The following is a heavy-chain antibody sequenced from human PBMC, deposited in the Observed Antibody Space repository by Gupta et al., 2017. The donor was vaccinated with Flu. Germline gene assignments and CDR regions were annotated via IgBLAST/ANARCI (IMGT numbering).Heavy chain of an antibody. V-gene: IGHV3-7*01. J-gene: IGHJ4*02. D-gene: IGHD2-2*01. Sequence: RSGVRQAPGKGLEWVANIKQDGSEKYYVDSVKGRFTISRDNAKNSLYLQMNSLRAEDTAVYYCARDLIHLVVPAAGDFDYWGQGTLVTVSS. CDR3: ARDLIHLVVPAAGDFDY. CDR2: IKQDGSEK.